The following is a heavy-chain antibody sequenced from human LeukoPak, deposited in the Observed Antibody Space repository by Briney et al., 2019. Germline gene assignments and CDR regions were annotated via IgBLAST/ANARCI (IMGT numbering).Heavy chain of an antibody. CDR2: INPNSGGT. CDR3: ARQENDYFDY. J-gene: IGHJ4*02. Sequence: GASVKVSCKASGYTFTGYYMHWVRQPPGQGLEWMGRINPNSGGTNCAQKFEGRVTMTRDTSSHTAYGELSRLRSDDTAVYYCARQENDYFDYWGQGTLVTVSS. V-gene: IGHV1-2*06. CDR1: GYTFTGYY.